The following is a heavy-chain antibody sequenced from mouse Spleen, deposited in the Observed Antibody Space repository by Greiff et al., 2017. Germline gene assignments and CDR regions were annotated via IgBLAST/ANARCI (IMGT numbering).Heavy chain of an antibody. D-gene: IGHD2-1*01. J-gene: IGHJ1*01. CDR3: ARKEGDYYGNWGYFDG. Sequence: QVQLQQPGAELVKPGASVKLSCKASGYTFTSYWMHWVKQRPGQGLEWIGMIHPNSGSTNYNEKFKSKATLTVDKSSSTAYMQLSSLTSEDSAVYYCARKEGDYYGNWGYFDGWGAGTTVTVSS. CDR1: GYTFTSYW. CDR2: IHPNSGST. V-gene: IGHV1-64*01.